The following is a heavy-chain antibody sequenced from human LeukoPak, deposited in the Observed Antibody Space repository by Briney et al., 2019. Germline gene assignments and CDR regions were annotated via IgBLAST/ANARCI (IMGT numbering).Heavy chain of an antibody. D-gene: IGHD2-2*01. CDR3: ARPVYFSSTGCYPLDY. Sequence: ASVKVSCKASEYTFTGYYVHWVRQAPGQGLDWMGWINPNSGGTKYAQKFQGRVTMTRDTSISTAYMELSRLRSDDTAVYYCARPVYFSSTGCYPLDYWGQGPLVTVSS. J-gene: IGHJ4*02. CDR2: INPNSGGT. CDR1: EYTFTGYY. V-gene: IGHV1-2*02.